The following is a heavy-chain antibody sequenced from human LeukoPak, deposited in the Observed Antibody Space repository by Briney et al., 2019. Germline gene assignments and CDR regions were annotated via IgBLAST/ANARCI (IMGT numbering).Heavy chain of an antibody. Sequence: SEALSLTCTVSGGSISSSTYYWGWIRQPPGKGLEWLGSIYYSGNTYHNPSLKSRLTISVDTSKNQFSLKLSSVTAADTAVYYCARGRRITFGGIIVPFDYWGQGTVVTVSS. D-gene: IGHD3-16*02. J-gene: IGHJ4*02. V-gene: IGHV4-39*01. CDR1: GGSISSSTYY. CDR2: IYYSGNT. CDR3: ARGRRITFGGIIVPFDY.